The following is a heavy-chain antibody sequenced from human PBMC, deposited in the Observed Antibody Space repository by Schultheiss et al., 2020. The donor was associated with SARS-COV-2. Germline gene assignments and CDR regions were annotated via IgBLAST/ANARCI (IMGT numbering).Heavy chain of an antibody. V-gene: IGHV4-34*01. CDR2: INHSGKT. D-gene: IGHD3-16*01. CDR3: ANLHMIGPYNWFDP. Sequence: SETLSLTCAVYGGSFSGYYWNWIRLTPGKGLEWIGDINHSGKTNYNPSLKNRVTISLDTSKKQFSLQLSSVTAADTAVYYCANLHMIGPYNWFDPWGQGTLVTVSS. CDR1: GGSFSGYY. J-gene: IGHJ5*02.